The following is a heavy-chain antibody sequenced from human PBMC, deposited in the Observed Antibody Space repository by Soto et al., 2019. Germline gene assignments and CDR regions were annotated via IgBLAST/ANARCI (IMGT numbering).Heavy chain of an antibody. CDR1: GFSLTPSGVG. Sequence: QITLKESGPALVKPTQTLTLTCTFSGFSLTPSGVGVGWIRQPPGKAPEWLALIYWDDDKRYKSSLETRVTITKDTLKNQVVLTMTNMDPVDTATYYCAHRLLNPFLGFVTTTSIDFDYWGQGIPVSVSS. CDR2: IYWDDDK. J-gene: IGHJ4*02. CDR3: AHRLLNPFLGFVTTTSIDFDY. D-gene: IGHD1-1*01. V-gene: IGHV2-5*02.